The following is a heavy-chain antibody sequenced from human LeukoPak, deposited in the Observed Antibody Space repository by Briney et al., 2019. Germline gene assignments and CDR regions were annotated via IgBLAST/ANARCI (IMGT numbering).Heavy chain of an antibody. CDR2: INHSGST. CDR1: GGSFSGYY. D-gene: IGHD3-10*01. J-gene: IGHJ6*03. V-gene: IGHV4-34*01. CDR3: ARGGFGELFNYYYYMDV. Sequence: SETLSLTCAVYGGSFSGYYWSWIRQPPGKGLEWIGEINHSGSTNYNPSLKSRVTISVDTSKNQFSLKLSSVTAADTAVYYCARGGFGELFNYYYYMDVWGKGTTVTISS.